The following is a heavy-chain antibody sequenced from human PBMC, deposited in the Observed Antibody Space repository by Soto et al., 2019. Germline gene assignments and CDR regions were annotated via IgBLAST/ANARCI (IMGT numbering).Heavy chain of an antibody. V-gene: IGHV1-69*13. J-gene: IGHJ4*01. Sequence: SVKFSSKASGGTFSSYAISWVRQAPGQGLEWIGGIIPIFGTANYAQKFQGRVTITADESTSTAYMELSSLRSEDTAVYYCARGLDYCDYVYFDYWGQGTLVTVS. CDR1: GGTFSSYA. CDR2: IIPIFGTA. D-gene: IGHD4-17*01. CDR3: ARGLDYCDYVYFDY.